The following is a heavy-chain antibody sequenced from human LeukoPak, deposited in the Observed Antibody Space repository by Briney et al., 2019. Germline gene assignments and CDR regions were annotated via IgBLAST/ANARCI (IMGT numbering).Heavy chain of an antibody. Sequence: SETLSLTCAVSGGSISGSNWWSWVRQPPGKGLEWIGEIYHTGSTNYNPSLKSRVTISVDKSKNQLSLKLNSVTAADTAVYYCVGNGYYCLDSWGQGTLVTVSP. CDR3: VGNGYYCLDS. CDR1: GGSISGSNW. V-gene: IGHV4-4*02. D-gene: IGHD3-22*01. J-gene: IGHJ4*02. CDR2: IYHTGST.